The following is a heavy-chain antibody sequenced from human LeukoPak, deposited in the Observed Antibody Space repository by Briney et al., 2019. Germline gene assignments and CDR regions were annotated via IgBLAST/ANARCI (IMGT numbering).Heavy chain of an antibody. CDR3: AKGGVTMVRGAIKSYYYYMDV. V-gene: IGHV3-43*01. J-gene: IGHJ6*03. CDR2: ISWDGGST. CDR1: GFTFEDYT. Sequence: SGGSLRLSCAASGFTFEDYTMKWVRQAPGKGLEWVSLISWDGGSTYYADSVKGRFTISRDNSKNSLYLQMNSLRSEDTALYYCAKGGVTMVRGAIKSYYYYMDVWGKGTTVTVSS. D-gene: IGHD3-10*01.